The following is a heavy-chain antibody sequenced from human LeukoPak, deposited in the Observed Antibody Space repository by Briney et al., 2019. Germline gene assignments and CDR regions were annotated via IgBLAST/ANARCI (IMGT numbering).Heavy chain of an antibody. CDR3: ARHLNYGFDY. CDR2: IYHSGST. V-gene: IGHV4-4*02. D-gene: IGHD3-10*01. J-gene: IGHJ4*02. CDR1: GGSISSSNW. Sequence: PSGTLSLTCAVSGGSISSSNWWSWVRQPPGKGLEWIGQIYHSGSTSSNPSLKSRVTISVDKSNNQISLKLSSVTAADTAVYYCARHLNYGFDYWGQGALVTVSS.